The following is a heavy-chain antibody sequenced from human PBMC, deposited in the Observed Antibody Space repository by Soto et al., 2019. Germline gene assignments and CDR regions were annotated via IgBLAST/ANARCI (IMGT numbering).Heavy chain of an antibody. CDR1: GFTFSNYN. V-gene: IGHV3-21*01. CDR2: ISGSSVYI. CDR3: AREGALKPFSS. J-gene: IGHJ5*02. Sequence: GGSLRLSCVASGFTFSNYNMNWVRQAPGRGLEWVSHISGSSVYIHYADSVKGRFTISRDNAKNSVYLQMDSLRVEDTAVYYCAREGALKPFSSWGQGALVTVSS.